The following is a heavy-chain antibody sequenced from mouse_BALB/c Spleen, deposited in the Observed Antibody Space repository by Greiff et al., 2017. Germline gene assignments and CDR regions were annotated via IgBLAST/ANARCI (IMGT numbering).Heavy chain of an antibody. Sequence: QVQLQQSGAELVRPGASVTLSCKASGYTFTDYEMHWVKQTPVHGLEWIGAIDPETGGTAYNQKFKGKATLTADKSSSTAYMELRSLTSEDSAVYYCTRSYYGNYYWGQGTTLTVSS. CDR1: GYTFTDYE. D-gene: IGHD2-1*01. CDR3: TRSYYGNYY. V-gene: IGHV1-15*01. CDR2: IDPETGGT. J-gene: IGHJ2*01.